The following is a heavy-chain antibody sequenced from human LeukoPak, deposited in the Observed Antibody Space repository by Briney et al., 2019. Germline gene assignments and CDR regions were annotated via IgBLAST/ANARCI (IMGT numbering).Heavy chain of an antibody. CDR1: GGSISSGDYY. D-gene: IGHD2-2*01. V-gene: IGHV4-30-4*01. Sequence: PSETLSLTCTVSGGSISSGDYYWSWIRQPPGKGLEWIGYIYYSGSTYYNPSLKSRVTISVDTSKNHFSLRLSSVTAADTAVYYCARSPSGGGKDAFDIWGQGTMVTVSS. J-gene: IGHJ3*02. CDR3: ARSPSGGGKDAFDI. CDR2: IYYSGST.